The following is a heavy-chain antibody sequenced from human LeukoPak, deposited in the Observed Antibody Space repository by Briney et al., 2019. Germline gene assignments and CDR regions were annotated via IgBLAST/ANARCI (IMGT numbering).Heavy chain of an antibody. CDR3: ARGGYYGSGNDFRFDP. V-gene: IGHV4-38-2*02. D-gene: IGHD3-10*01. Sequence: PSETLSLTCTVSGYSISSGYYWGWIRQPPGKGLEWIGSIYHSGSTYYNPSLKSRVTISVDTSKNQFSLKLTSVTAADTAVYFCARGGYYGSGNDFRFDPWGQGTLVTVSS. J-gene: IGHJ5*02. CDR2: IYHSGST. CDR1: GYSISSGYY.